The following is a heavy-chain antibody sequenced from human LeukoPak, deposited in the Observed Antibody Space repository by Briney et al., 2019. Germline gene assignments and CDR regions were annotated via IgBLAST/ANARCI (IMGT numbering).Heavy chain of an antibody. CDR3: ARGWRGYYGSGSYYLPDY. J-gene: IGHJ4*02. CDR1: GYTFTGYY. Sequence: ASVKVSCKASGYTFTGYYMHWVRQAPGQGLEWMGWINPNSGGTNYAQKFQGWVTMTRDTSISTAYMELSRLRSDATAVYYCARGWRGYYGSGSYYLPDYWGQGTLVTVSS. V-gene: IGHV1-2*04. CDR2: INPNSGGT. D-gene: IGHD3-10*01.